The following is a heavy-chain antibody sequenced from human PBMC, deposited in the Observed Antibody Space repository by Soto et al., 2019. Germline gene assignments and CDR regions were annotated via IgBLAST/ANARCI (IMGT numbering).Heavy chain of an antibody. Sequence: EVQLLESGGGLVQPGGSLRLSCAASGFTFSSYAMSWVRQAPGKGLEWVSAISGSGGSTYYADSVKGRFTISRDNSKNTLYLQMNSLRAEDTAVYYCAKDGGVHYYYYYGMDVWGQGTTVTVSS. CDR3: AKDGGVHYYYYYGMDV. D-gene: IGHD2-8*02. V-gene: IGHV3-23*01. CDR2: ISGSGGST. CDR1: GFTFSSYA. J-gene: IGHJ6*02.